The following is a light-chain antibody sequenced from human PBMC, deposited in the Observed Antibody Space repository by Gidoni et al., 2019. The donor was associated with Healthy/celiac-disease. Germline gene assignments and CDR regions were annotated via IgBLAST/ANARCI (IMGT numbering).Light chain of an antibody. Sequence: DIQRTKSPSSLPASVGDRVTITCQASQDISNYLNWYQQKPGKAPKLLIYDASNLETGVPSRFSGRGSGTDFTFTISSLQPEDIATYYCQQYDNPRTFGGGTKVEIK. CDR3: QQYDNPRT. V-gene: IGKV1-33*01. J-gene: IGKJ4*01. CDR2: DAS. CDR1: QDISNY.